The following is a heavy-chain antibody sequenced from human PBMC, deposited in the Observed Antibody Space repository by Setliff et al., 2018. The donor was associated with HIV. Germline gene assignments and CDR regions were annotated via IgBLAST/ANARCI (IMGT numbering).Heavy chain of an antibody. CDR2: TYFRGGT. CDR1: GGSISGSYY. D-gene: IGHD6-6*01. J-gene: IGHJ4*02. Sequence: PSETLSLTCAVSGGSISGSYYWAWIRQPPGKGLEWIGSTYFRGGTYNNPSLENRFSISIDTSENQISLKLYSVTAADTAIYYCGRHREAARPSYFDLWGQGTRVTVSS. V-gene: IGHV4-39*01. CDR3: GRHREAARPSYFDL.